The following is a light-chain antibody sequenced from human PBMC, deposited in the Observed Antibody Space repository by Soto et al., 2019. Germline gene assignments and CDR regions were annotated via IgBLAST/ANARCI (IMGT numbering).Light chain of an antibody. J-gene: IGLJ1*01. V-gene: IGLV3-1*01. Sequence: SYELTQPPSVSVSPGQTATITCSGDKLGDRYACWYQQKAGQSPVMVIYQDSKRPSGIPERFSGSNSGNTATLTISGTQALDEADYYCQAWDSSTAYVFGPGTKVTVL. CDR2: QDS. CDR1: KLGDRY. CDR3: QAWDSSTAYV.